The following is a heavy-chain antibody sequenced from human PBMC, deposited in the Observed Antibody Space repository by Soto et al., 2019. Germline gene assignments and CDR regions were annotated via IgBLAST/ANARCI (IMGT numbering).Heavy chain of an antibody. CDR3: GRGVNTATTGSDY. CDR1: GFTFSSYA. D-gene: IGHD4-17*01. Sequence: EVQLLESGGGLVQPGGALRLSCAASGFTFSSYAMNWVRQAPGKGLEWVSAISGNGGSTYYADSAKGRFIISRDSSKNTLYLQMNSLRAEDTAIYYCGRGVNTATTGSDYWGQGTLVTVSS. J-gene: IGHJ4*02. CDR2: ISGNGGST. V-gene: IGHV3-23*01.